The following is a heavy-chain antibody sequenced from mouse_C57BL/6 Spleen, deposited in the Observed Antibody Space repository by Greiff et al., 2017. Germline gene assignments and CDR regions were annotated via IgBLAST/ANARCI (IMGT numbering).Heavy chain of an antibody. CDR2: IWGDGST. CDR3: AKSSYYYGSSYVSSYYAMDY. J-gene: IGHJ4*01. Sequence: VKLMESGPGLVAPSQSLSITCTVSGFSLTSYGVSWVRQPPGKGLEWLGVIWGDGSTNYHSALISRLSISKDNSKSQVFLKLNSLQTDDTATYYCAKSSYYYGSSYVSSYYAMDYWGQGTSVTVSS. V-gene: IGHV2-3*01. D-gene: IGHD1-1*01. CDR1: GFSLTSYG.